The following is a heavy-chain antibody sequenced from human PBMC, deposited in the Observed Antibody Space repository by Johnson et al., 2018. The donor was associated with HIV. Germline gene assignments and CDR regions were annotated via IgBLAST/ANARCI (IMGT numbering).Heavy chain of an antibody. CDR1: GFIFSSYA. Sequence: QVQLVESGGGVVQTGRSLRLSCAASGFIFSSYAMHWVRQAPGEGLEWVAVISYDGNKTYYADSVRGLTISRDNSKNTLYLQMNSLRAEDTAVYYCAKEQSVVVIGIGAFDIWGQGTMVTVSS. D-gene: IGHD3-22*01. CDR3: AKEQSVVVIGIGAFDI. CDR2: ISYDGNKT. V-gene: IGHV3-30*04. J-gene: IGHJ3*02.